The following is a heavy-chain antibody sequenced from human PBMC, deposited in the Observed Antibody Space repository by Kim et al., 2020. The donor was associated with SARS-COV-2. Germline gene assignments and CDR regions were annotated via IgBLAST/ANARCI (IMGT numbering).Heavy chain of an antibody. CDR2: IWYDGSGK. J-gene: IGHJ5*02. CDR1: GFTFSNFG. V-gene: IGHV3-33*01. D-gene: IGHD3-10*01. CDR3: ARHSAFRGVASPGGLDH. Sequence: GGSLRLSCAASGFTFSNFGMNWVRQAPGKGLEWVAAIWYDGSGKFYSDSVKGRFTISKDDSSNTLHLQMNSLTADDTAVYYCARHSAFRGVASPGGLDHWGQGALVSVSS.